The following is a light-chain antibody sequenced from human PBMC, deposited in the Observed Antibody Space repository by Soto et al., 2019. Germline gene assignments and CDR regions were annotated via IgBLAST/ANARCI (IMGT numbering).Light chain of an antibody. J-gene: IGLJ2*01. Sequence: QSVLTQPRSVSGSPGQSVTISCTGTSSDVGGYDYVSWYQHHPGKAPKLMIYDVNKRPSGVPDRFSGSKSGNTASLTISGLQAEDEAEYYCCAYAGSYTHVVFGGGTKVTVL. CDR3: CAYAGSYTHVV. V-gene: IGLV2-11*01. CDR2: DVN. CDR1: SSDVGGYDY.